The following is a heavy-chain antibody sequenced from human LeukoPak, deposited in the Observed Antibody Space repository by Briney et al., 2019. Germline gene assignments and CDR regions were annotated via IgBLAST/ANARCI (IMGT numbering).Heavy chain of an antibody. D-gene: IGHD6-13*01. J-gene: IGHJ4*02. CDR2: ISYDGSNK. V-gene: IGHV3-30*18. Sequence: GGSLRLSCATSGFTFSSYCMHWVRQAPGKGLECVAFISYDGSNKYYTDSVKGRFTISRDNSKNTLYLQMNSLRAEDTAVYYCAKSGIEAAGSLVYFASWGQGTLVTASS. CDR1: GFTFSSYC. CDR3: AKSGIEAAGSLVYFAS.